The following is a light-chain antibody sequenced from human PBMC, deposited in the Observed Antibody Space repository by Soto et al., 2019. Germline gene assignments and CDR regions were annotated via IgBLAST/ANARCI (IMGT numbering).Light chain of an antibody. CDR3: QQYGNFPYT. V-gene: IGKV3-20*01. CDR2: GAS. CDR1: HSVPSDW. J-gene: IGKJ2*01. Sequence: EVVVAQSPGTVSLSPGERATLSCSASHSVPSDWLAWYRHKPGQSPRLLIYGASSRATGVPDRVSGSGSGTDFTLTIHRMAHEVFEVYYCQQYGNFPYTFGLGTKVDIK.